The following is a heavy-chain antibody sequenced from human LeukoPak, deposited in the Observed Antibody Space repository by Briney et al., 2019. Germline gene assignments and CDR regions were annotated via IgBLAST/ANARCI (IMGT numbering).Heavy chain of an antibody. J-gene: IGHJ4*02. D-gene: IGHD3-22*01. CDR2: IYHSGST. CDR3: ARDFAASSGYPTYFAS. V-gene: IGHV4-30-2*01. Sequence: SETLSLTCAVSGGSISSGGYSWSWIRQPPGKGLEWIGYIYHSGSTHYNPSLKSRVTISVDTSKNQFSLKLTSVTAADTAVYYCARDFAASSGYPTYFASWGQGTLVTVSS. CDR1: GGSISSGGYS.